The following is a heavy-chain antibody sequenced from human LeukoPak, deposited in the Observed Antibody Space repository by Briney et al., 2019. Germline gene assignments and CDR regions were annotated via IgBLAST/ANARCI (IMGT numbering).Heavy chain of an antibody. D-gene: IGHD5-12*01. Sequence: GGSLRLSCAASGFTFSSYWMSWVRQAPGKGLEWVANVKQDESAKYYVVSVKGRFTISRDNAKNSLYLQMNSLRAEDTAVYYCARDSGYSGYLPDAFDIWGQGTMVTVSS. V-gene: IGHV3-7*01. CDR2: VKQDESAK. CDR1: GFTFSSYW. J-gene: IGHJ3*02. CDR3: ARDSGYSGYLPDAFDI.